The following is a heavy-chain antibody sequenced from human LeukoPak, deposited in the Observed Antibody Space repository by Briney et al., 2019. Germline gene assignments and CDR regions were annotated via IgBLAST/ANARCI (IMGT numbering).Heavy chain of an antibody. CDR2: IYHSGST. Sequence: SQTLSLTCAVSGGSISSGGYSWSWIRQPPGKGLEWIGYIYHSGSTYYNPSLKSRVTIPVDRSKIQFSLKLSSVTAADTAVYYCARGEGYNFDYWGQGTMVTAS. D-gene: IGHD5-24*01. V-gene: IGHV4-30-2*01. J-gene: IGHJ4*02. CDR3: ARGEGYNFDY. CDR1: GGSISSGGYS.